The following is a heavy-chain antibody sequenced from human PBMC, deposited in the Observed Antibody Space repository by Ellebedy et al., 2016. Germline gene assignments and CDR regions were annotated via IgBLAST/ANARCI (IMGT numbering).Heavy chain of an antibody. CDR2: ISGDGDTT. Sequence: GGSLRLXCVASGFTFRNFFMSWVRQAPGGGLEWISTISGDGDTTFSADSVKGRFTISRDNSRNTLYLQMDSLRVADTAVYYCYYGHYSGYWGQGTLVTVSS. CDR3: YYGHYSGY. D-gene: IGHD4-17*01. J-gene: IGHJ4*02. V-gene: IGHV3-23*01. CDR1: GFTFRNFF.